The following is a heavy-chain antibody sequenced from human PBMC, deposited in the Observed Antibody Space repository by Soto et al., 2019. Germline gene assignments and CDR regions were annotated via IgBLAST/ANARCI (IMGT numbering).Heavy chain of an antibody. CDR1: GFTFSSYA. Sequence: RRLSCSASGFTFSSYAIHWVRQAPWKGLEYVSAISSNGGSTYYADSVKGRFTISRDNSKNTLYLQMSSLRAEDTAVYYCVKDRYYDFWSGYYFTTYFDYWGQGTLVTVSS. CDR2: ISSNGGST. CDR3: VKDRYYDFWSGYYFTTYFDY. V-gene: IGHV3-64D*06. D-gene: IGHD3-3*01. J-gene: IGHJ4*02.